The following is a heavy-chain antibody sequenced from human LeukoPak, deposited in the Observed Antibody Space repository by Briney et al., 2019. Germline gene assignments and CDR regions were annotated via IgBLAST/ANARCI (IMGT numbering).Heavy chain of an antibody. D-gene: IGHD1-1*01. CDR3: ATDDVTTGTKTALGY. CDR2: IVVGSGNT. CDR1: GFTFTSSA. V-gene: IGHV1-58*01. Sequence: SVKVSCKASGFTFTSSAVQWVRQARGQGLEWIGWIVVGSGNTNYAQKFQERVTINRDVSTSTAYMELSSLRSEDTAVYYCATDDVTTGTKTALGYWGQGTLVTVSS. J-gene: IGHJ4*02.